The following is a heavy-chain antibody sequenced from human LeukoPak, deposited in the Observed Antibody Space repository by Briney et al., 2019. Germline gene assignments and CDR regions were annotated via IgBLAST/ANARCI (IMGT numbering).Heavy chain of an antibody. Sequence: XWVRQAXGQGLEWMGWINPNSGGTNYAQKFQGRVTMTRDTSISTAYMELSRLRSDDTAVYYCASADSGYDPNFDYWGQGTLVTVSS. J-gene: IGHJ4*02. CDR2: INPNSGGT. D-gene: IGHD5-12*01. CDR3: ASADSGYDPNFDY. V-gene: IGHV1-2*02.